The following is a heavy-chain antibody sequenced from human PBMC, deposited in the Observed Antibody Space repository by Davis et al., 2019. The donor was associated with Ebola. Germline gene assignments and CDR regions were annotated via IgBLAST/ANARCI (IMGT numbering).Heavy chain of an antibody. Sequence: ASVKVSCKASGYTFTGYYMHWVRQAPGQGLEWMGWINAGNGNTKYSQKFQGRVTITRDTSASTAYMELSSLRSEDTAVYYCARRGIVVVPAATQQYYYYGMDVWGQGTTVTVSS. CDR1: GYTFTGYY. D-gene: IGHD2-2*01. J-gene: IGHJ6*02. CDR3: ARRGIVVVPAATQQYYYYGMDV. CDR2: INAGNGNT. V-gene: IGHV1-3*01.